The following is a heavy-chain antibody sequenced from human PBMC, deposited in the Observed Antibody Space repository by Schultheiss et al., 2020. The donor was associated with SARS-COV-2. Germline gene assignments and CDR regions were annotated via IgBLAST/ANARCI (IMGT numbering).Heavy chain of an antibody. V-gene: IGHV3-30*03. D-gene: IGHD6-19*01. Sequence: SLKISCAASGFTFSSYGMHWVRQAPGKGLEWVAVISYDGSNKYYADSVKDRITISRENAKSSLYVQMNSLRAGDTAVYYCARGGSSGSRWFDPWGQGTLVTVSS. CDR2: ISYDGSNK. CDR1: GFTFSSYG. CDR3: ARGGSSGSRWFDP. J-gene: IGHJ5*02.